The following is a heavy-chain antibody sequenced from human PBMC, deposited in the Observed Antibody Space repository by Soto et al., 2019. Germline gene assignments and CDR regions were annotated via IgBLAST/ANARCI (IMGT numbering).Heavy chain of an antibody. V-gene: IGHV3-21*01. J-gene: IGHJ3*02. CDR1: GFTFSSYT. CDR2: ISSSGTYT. CDR3: ARKKGDTFDI. Sequence: GSLRLSCAASGFTFSSYTMNWVRQAPGKGLEWVSFISSSGTYTYYADSLKGRFTISRDNAKDSLYLQMNSLRAEDTAVYYCARKKGDTFDIWGQGT.